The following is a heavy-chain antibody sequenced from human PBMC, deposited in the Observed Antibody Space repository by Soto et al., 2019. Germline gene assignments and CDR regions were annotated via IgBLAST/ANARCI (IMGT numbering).Heavy chain of an antibody. J-gene: IGHJ3*02. CDR2: IGTAGDT. V-gene: IGHV3-13*01. CDR1: GFTFSSYD. Sequence: EVQLVASGGGLVQPGGSLRLSCAACGFTFSSYDMHWVRQATGKGMEWVSAIGTAGDTYYPGSVKGRLTISRENAKKSLYLQMNSLRAEDTAVYYCARGMSPHLKYYCDAFDIWGQGTMVTVSS. CDR3: ARGMSPHLKYYCDAFDI. D-gene: IGHD2-8*01.